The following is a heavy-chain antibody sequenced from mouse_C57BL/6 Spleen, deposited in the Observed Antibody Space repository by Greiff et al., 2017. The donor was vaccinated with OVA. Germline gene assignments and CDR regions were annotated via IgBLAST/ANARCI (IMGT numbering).Heavy chain of an antibody. V-gene: IGHV5-4*01. J-gene: IGHJ2*01. CDR1: GFTFSSYA. CDR2: ISDGCSYS. D-gene: IGHD4-1*01. CDR3: ARDKGTGTSNYFDY. Sequence: EVMVVESGGGLVKPGGSLKLSCVASGFTFSSYAMSWVRQTPEKRLEWVATISDGCSYSSYPDNVKGRFTISSDNAKNNLCLQMSHLKSEDTAMYYCARDKGTGTSNYFDYWGQGTTLTVSS.